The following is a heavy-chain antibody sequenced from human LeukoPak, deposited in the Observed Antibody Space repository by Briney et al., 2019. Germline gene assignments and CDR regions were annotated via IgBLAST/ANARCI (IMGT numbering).Heavy chain of an antibody. Sequence: MSGGSLRLSCAAFGFTFSSYSMNWVRQAPGKGLEWVSSISSSSSYIYYADSVTGGFTISRDNAKNSMYLQMNSLRAEDTAVYYCARESYCSSTSCYNGIDYWGQGTLVTVSS. CDR1: GFTFSSYS. D-gene: IGHD2-2*02. CDR3: ARESYCSSTSCYNGIDY. V-gene: IGHV3-21*01. CDR2: ISSSSSYI. J-gene: IGHJ4*02.